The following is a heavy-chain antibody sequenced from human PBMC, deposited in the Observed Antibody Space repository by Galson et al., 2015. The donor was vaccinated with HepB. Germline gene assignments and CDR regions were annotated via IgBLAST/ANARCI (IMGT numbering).Heavy chain of an antibody. CDR3: ARRSVYYGSGSYLSRGYFDY. D-gene: IGHD3-10*01. Sequence: QSGAEVKKPGESLKISCKGSRYSFTSFWIGWVRQMPGKGLEWMGVIYPGGSDTRYSPSFQGQVTISADKSISTAYLQWSSLKASDTAMYYCARRSVYYGSGSYLSRGYFDYWGQGTLVTVSS. V-gene: IGHV5-51*03. J-gene: IGHJ4*02. CDR1: RYSFTSFW. CDR2: IYPGGSDT.